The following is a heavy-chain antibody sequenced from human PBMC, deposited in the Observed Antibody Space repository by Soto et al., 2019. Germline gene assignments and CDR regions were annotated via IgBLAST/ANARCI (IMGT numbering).Heavy chain of an antibody. J-gene: IGHJ3*02. CDR2: ISAYNGNT. CDR1: GYTFTSYG. CDR3: ARDFFPFTPRLFDI. V-gene: IGHV1-18*04. D-gene: IGHD3-3*01. Sequence: ASVKVSCKASGYTFTSYGISWVRQAPGQGLEWMGWISAYNGNTNYAQKPQGRVTMTTDTSTSTAYMELRSLRSEDTAVYYCARDFFPFTPRLFDIWGQGTRVTVSS.